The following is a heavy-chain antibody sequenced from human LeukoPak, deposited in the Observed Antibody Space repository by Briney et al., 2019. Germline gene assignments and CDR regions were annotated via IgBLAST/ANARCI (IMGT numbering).Heavy chain of an antibody. D-gene: IGHD2-2*01. J-gene: IGHJ6*03. CDR1: GYRFTSYW. V-gene: IGHV5-51*01. Sequence: GESLKISCKGSGYRFTSYWIGWVRQMPGKGLEGMGIIYPGDSDTRYSPSFQGQVTISADKSISTAYLQWSSLKASDTAMYYCARQPPSTYCSSTSCSYYYMDVWGKGTTVTVSS. CDR3: ARQPPSTYCSSTSCSYYYMDV. CDR2: IYPGDSDT.